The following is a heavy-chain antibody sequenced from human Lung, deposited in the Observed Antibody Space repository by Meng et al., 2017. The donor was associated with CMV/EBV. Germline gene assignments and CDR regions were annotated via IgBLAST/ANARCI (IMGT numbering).Heavy chain of an antibody. Sequence: QVRLVQYGAEVKKTGASVKVSCNASVSTFSDYYMHWCRQAPGQGLEWVGWINPKSGGTHYAQSFQGRVTITRDTSINTVYMEISSLKSDDTAVYYCTSAPGDYWGQGTLVTVPS. CDR1: VSTFSDYY. V-gene: IGHV1-2*02. CDR3: TSAPGDY. J-gene: IGHJ4*01. CDR2: INPKSGGT. D-gene: IGHD1-14*01.